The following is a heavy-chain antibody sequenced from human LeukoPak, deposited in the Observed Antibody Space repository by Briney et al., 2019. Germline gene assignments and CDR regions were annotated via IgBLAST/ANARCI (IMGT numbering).Heavy chain of an antibody. CDR1: GFTFSSYG. CDR2: ISYDGTNE. J-gene: IGHJ3*02. CDR3: AKDLSPLVWFVSGSDAFDI. D-gene: IGHD3-10*01. V-gene: IGHV3-30*18. Sequence: GGSLRLSCAVSGFTFSSYGMHWVRQAPGKGLEWVAVISYDGTNEYYADSVKGLFTISRDNSKNTLYLQMNSLRAEDTAVYYCAKDLSPLVWFVSGSDAFDIWGQGTMVTVSS.